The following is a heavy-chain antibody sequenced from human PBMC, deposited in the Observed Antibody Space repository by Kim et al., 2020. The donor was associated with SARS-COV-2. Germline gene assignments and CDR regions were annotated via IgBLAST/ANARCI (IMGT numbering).Heavy chain of an antibody. D-gene: IGHD1-26*01. J-gene: IGHJ3*02. CDR3: AKEGVGVAFYI. CDR2: ISDDSRNK. Sequence: GGSLRLSCAASGFRFSNSGMHWVRQAPGKGLEWVAVISDDSRNKFNTESVKGRFTISRDNFKDMLYLQMNSLRVEDTAVYYCAKEGVGVAFYIWGQGT. V-gene: IGHV3-30*18. CDR1: GFRFSNSG.